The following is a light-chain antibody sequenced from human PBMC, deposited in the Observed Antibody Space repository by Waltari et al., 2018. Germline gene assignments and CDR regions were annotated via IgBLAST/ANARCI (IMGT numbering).Light chain of an antibody. CDR2: NND. CDR1: YSNIGTNS. Sequence: QSVLTQPPSASGTPGQRVTISCSGSYSNIGTNSVNWYQQVPGTAPKLLIYNNDRRPSGVPDRFSGSKSGTSASLAISGLQSEDEADYYCAAWDDSLNGVFGGGTKLTVL. V-gene: IGLV1-44*01. CDR3: AAWDDSLNGV. J-gene: IGLJ3*02.